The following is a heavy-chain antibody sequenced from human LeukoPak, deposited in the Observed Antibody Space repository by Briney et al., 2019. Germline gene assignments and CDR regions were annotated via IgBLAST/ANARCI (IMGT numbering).Heavy chain of an antibody. J-gene: IGHJ4*02. D-gene: IGHD5-24*01. CDR1: GFTFSRYG. V-gene: IGHV3-30*18. Sequence: GGSLRLSCAASGFTFSRYGMHWVRQAPGKGLEWVAVISSDGSNKYYADSVKGRFTISRDNSKNTLYLQMNSLRAEDTAVYYCAKEGRWLQLGDFDYWGQGTLVTVSS. CDR3: AKEGRWLQLGDFDY. CDR2: ISSDGSNK.